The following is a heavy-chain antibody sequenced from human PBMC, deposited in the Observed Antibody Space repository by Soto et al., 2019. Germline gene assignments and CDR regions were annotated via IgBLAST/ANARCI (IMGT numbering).Heavy chain of an antibody. CDR1: GYTFTSYG. CDR3: ARCIQGDYYYGMDV. CDR2: ISAYDGNT. D-gene: IGHD5-18*01. V-gene: IGHV1-18*01. Sequence: ASVKVSCKASGYTFTSYGISWVRQAPGQGLEWLGWISAYDGNTNYAQILQGRVSMTTDTSTTTVYMELTNLRSDDTAVYYCARCIQGDYYYGMDVWGQGTTVTVSS. J-gene: IGHJ6*02.